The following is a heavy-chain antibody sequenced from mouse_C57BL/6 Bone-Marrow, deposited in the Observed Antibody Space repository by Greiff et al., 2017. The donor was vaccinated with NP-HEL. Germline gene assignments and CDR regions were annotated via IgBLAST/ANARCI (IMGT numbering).Heavy chain of an antibody. Sequence: EVKLEESGGGLVKPGGSLKLSCAASGFTFSDYGMHWVRQAPEKGLEWVAYISSGSSTIYYADTVKGRFTISRDNAKNTLFLQMTSLRSEDTAMYYCAQPPTGYWGQGTTLTVSS. V-gene: IGHV5-17*01. J-gene: IGHJ2*01. CDR3: AQPPTGY. D-gene: IGHD1-1*01. CDR1: GFTFSDYG. CDR2: ISSGSSTI.